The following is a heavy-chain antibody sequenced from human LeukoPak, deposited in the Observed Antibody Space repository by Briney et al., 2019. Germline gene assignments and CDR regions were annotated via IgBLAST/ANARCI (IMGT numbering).Heavy chain of an antibody. J-gene: IGHJ4*02. D-gene: IGHD3-10*01. CDR1: GFTFSSYG. V-gene: IGHV3-23*01. CDR2: ISGSGGST. Sequence: PGGSLRLSCAASGFTFSSYGMSWVRQAPGKGLEWVSAISGSGGSTYYADSVKGRFTISRDNSKNTLYLQMNSLRAEDTAVYYCAKDTTWFGVRYFDYWGQGTPGHRLL. CDR3: AKDTTWFGVRYFDY.